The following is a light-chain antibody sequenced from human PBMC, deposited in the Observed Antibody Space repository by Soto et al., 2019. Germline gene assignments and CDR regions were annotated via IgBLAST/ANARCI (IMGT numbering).Light chain of an antibody. V-gene: IGLV2-14*01. CDR1: SSDVGGYNY. J-gene: IGLJ2*01. CDR3: SSDTSSSTVV. CDR2: DVS. Sequence: QSALTQPASVSGSPGQSITISCTGTSSDVGGYNYVSWYQQHPGKAPKLMIYDVSKRPSGVSKRFSGSKSGNTASLTISVLQAEDEADYYCSSDTSSSTVVFGGGTKLTVL.